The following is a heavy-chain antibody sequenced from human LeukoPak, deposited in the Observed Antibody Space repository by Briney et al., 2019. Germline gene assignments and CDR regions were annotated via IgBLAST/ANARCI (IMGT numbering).Heavy chain of an antibody. CDR1: GGTFSSYA. CDR2: IIPILGIA. D-gene: IGHD6-19*01. CDR3: PRTDSGWYLH. J-gene: IGHJ4*02. Sequence: SVKVSCKASGGTFSSYAISWVRQGPGQGLEWMGRIIPILGIANYAQKFHDRVTITADKSTSTAYMELSSLRSEDTAVYYCPRTDSGWYLHWGQGTLVTVSS. V-gene: IGHV1-69*04.